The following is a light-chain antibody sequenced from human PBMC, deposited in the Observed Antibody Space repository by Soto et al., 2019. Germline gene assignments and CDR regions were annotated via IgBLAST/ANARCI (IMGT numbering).Light chain of an antibody. J-gene: IGLJ3*02. CDR1: NTNIGNHF. CDR2: DND. CDR3: ATWDSRLSSTV. Sequence: QSVLTQPPSLFAAPGQTVTISCSGSNTNIGNHFVSWYQQLPGTAPRLLIYDNDKRPSGIPDRCSGSKSGTSASLDITGLQTGDEDDDYCATWDSRLSSTVFGGGTKLTVL. V-gene: IGLV1-51*01.